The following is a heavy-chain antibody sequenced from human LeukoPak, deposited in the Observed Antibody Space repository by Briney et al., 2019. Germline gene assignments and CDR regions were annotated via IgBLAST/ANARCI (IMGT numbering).Heavy chain of an antibody. CDR3: TKSLTNWDGDAFDI. D-gene: IGHD2-8*01. J-gene: IGHJ3*02. CDR2: IKSNPDGGTT. V-gene: IGHV3-15*01. Sequence: KPGGSLRLSCAASGFTFTNAWMNWVRQAPGKGLEWVGRIKSNPDGGTTDYAAPVRGRFTISREDSKNTLYLQMNSLKTEDTAVYYCTKSLTNWDGDAFDIWGQGTMVTVSS. CDR1: GFTFTNAW.